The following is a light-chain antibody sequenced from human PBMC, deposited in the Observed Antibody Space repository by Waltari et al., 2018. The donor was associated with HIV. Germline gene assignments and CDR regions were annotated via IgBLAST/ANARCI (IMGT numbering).Light chain of an antibody. J-gene: IGKJ4*01. Sequence: EVVMTQSPAPLSVSPGERPPLSCRASQGVSINLAWHQQKPGQAPRLLIYGASTRATGIPARFSGSGAGTEFTLTISSLQSEDFAVYYCQQYNDWPLTFGGGTKVEIK. CDR2: GAS. CDR3: QQYNDWPLT. CDR1: QGVSIN. V-gene: IGKV3-15*01.